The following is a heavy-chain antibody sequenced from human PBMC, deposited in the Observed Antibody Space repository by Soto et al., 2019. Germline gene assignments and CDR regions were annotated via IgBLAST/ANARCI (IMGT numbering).Heavy chain of an antibody. V-gene: IGHV1-69*13. D-gene: IGHD3-22*01. Sequence: SVKVSCKASRGTFSSYAISWVRQAPGQGLEWMRVIIPIYGTANYAQKFQGRVTNTAYESTRTAYMELSSLRSEYTAVHYIASRLTYYDDCSGPQDVFAQGTTVPVSS. J-gene: IGHJ6*02. CDR3: ASRLTYYDDCSGPQDV. CDR2: IIPIYGTA. CDR1: RGTFSSYA.